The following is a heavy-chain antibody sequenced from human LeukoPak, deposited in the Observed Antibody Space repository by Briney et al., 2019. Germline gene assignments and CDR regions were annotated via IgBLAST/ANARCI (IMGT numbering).Heavy chain of an antibody. CDR3: ARGPWNWNYRRYYGTDV. V-gene: IGHV4-34*01. CDR1: GGSFSGYY. Sequence: SETLSLTCAVYGGSFSGYYWSWIRQPPGKGLEWIGEINHSGSTNYNPSLKSRVTISVDTSKNQFSLKLSSVTAADTAVYYCARGPWNWNYRRYYGTDVWGQGTTVTVSS. J-gene: IGHJ6*02. D-gene: IGHD1-7*01. CDR2: INHSGST.